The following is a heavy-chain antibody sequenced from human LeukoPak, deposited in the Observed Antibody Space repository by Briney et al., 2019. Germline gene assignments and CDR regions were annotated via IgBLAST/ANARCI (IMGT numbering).Heavy chain of an antibody. J-gene: IGHJ6*02. CDR3: TRGNYGMDV. Sequence: PGGSLRLSCAASGFIFSSYWMSWVRQAPGKGLEWVANINQAGSEKYYVDSVKGRFTISRDNAESTLYLQMNSLRVEDTAVYYCTRGNYGMDVWGQGTTVTVSS. V-gene: IGHV3-7*02. CDR1: GFIFSSYW. CDR2: INQAGSEK.